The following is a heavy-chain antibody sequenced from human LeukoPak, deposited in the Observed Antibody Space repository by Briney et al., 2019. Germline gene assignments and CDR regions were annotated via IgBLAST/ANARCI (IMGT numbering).Heavy chain of an antibody. J-gene: IGHJ4*02. CDR1: GFTFSSYG. CDR2: ISYDGSNK. CDR3: TRGLGTSFDY. D-gene: IGHD7-27*01. V-gene: IGHV3-30*03. Sequence: GRSLRLSCAASGFTFSSYGMHWVRQAPGKGLEWVAVISYDGSNKYYADSVRGRFNIIRDNADNSLYLQMDSLRDEDAAVYFCTRGLGTSFDYWGQGVLVTVSS.